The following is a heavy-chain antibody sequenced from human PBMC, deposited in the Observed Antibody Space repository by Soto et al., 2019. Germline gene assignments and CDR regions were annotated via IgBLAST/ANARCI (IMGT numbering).Heavy chain of an antibody. Sequence: QVQLVQSGAEVKKPGSSVKVSCKASGGTFSSYAISWVRQAPGQGLEWMGGIIPIFGTANYAQKFQGRVTXXAXEXRSTAYMELSSLRAEDTAVYYCARFMGPTEHYGMDGWGQGTTVTVSS. CDR2: IIPIFGTA. CDR1: GGTFSSYA. V-gene: IGHV1-69*12. J-gene: IGHJ6*02. D-gene: IGHD3-10*01. CDR3: ARFMGPTEHYGMDG.